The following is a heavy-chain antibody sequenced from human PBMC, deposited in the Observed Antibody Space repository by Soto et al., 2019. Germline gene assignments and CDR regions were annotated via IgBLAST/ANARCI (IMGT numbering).Heavy chain of an antibody. CDR1: GFTFSSYG. Sequence: GGSLRLSCAASGFTFSSYGMHWVRQAPGKGLEWVAVIWYDGSNKYYADSVKGRFTISRDNSKNTLYLQMNSLRAEDTAVYYCAREYLSGCGDYWGQGTLVTVSS. CDR2: IWYDGSNK. CDR3: AREYLSGCGDY. V-gene: IGHV3-33*01. J-gene: IGHJ4*02. D-gene: IGHD6-25*01.